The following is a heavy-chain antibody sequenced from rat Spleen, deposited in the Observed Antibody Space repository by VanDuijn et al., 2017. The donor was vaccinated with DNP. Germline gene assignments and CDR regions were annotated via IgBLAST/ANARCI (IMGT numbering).Heavy chain of an antibody. CDR3: ASLNNYNWFAY. CDR2: ISYDGSST. D-gene: IGHD1-10*01. Sequence: EVQLVESGENLVRPGGSLKLSCVVSGFTFSDYNMAWVRQAPKKGLEWVATISYDGSSTYYRDSVKGRFTVSRDNAKSTLYLQMDSLRSEDTATYYCASLNNYNWFAYWGQGTLVTVSS. V-gene: IGHV5-7*01. CDR1: GFTFSDYN. J-gene: IGHJ3*01.